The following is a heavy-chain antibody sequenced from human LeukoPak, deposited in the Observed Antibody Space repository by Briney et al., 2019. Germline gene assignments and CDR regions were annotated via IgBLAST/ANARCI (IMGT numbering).Heavy chain of an antibody. Sequence: SETLSLTCTVSGGSISSYYWSWIRQPPGKGLEWIGYIYYSGSTNYNPSLKSRVTISVDTSKNQFSLKLSSVTAADTAVNYCARGRSMVANLDPWGQGTLVTVSS. CDR2: IYYSGST. V-gene: IGHV4-59*08. J-gene: IGHJ5*02. CDR3: ARGRSMVANLDP. D-gene: IGHD4/OR15-4a*01. CDR1: GGSISSYY.